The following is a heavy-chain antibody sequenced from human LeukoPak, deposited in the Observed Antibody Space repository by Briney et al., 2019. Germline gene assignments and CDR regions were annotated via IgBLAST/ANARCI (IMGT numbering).Heavy chain of an antibody. D-gene: IGHD5-18*01. CDR2: ISWNSGSI. CDR1: GFTFDDYA. CDR3: ATDQGSDGYEFNAFDI. Sequence: GRSLRLSCAASGFTFDDYAMHWVRQAPGEGLEWVSGISWNSGSIGYADSVKGRFTISRDNAKNSLYLQMNSLRAEDTALYYCATDQGSDGYEFNAFDIWGQGTMVTVSS. V-gene: IGHV3-9*01. J-gene: IGHJ3*02.